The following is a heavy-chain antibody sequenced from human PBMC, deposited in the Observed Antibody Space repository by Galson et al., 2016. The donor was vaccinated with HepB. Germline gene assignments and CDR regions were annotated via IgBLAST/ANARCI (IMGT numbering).Heavy chain of an antibody. J-gene: IGHJ4*02. D-gene: IGHD5-18*01. CDR3: ATPRGYSYGYWDDTTTDY. Sequence: SLRLSCAASGFIFSAYAMSWVRQAPGKGLQWVSSISYSGTHTYYADSVKGRFTISRDNSKNTVYLQMDSLRAEDTAVYYCATPRGYSYGYWDDTTTDYWGQGTRVTVSS. CDR2: ISYSGTHT. V-gene: IGHV3-23*01. CDR1: GFIFSAYA.